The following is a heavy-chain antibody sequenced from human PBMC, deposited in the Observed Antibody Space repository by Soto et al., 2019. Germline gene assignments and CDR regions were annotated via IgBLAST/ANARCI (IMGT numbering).Heavy chain of an antibody. CDR1: GFTFDDYA. J-gene: IGHJ4*02. V-gene: IGHV3-9*01. CDR2: ISWNGDAT. D-gene: IGHD3-10*01. Sequence: EVQLVESGGGLVQPGRSLRLSCAASGFTFDDYAIHWVRQAPGKGLEWVSGISWNGDATGYAECVQGRFIIYRDNANNSLYLQMNCLRNEDTAIYYYETLPLYGSGFDCWGQGTLVTVSS. CDR3: ETLPLYGSGFDC.